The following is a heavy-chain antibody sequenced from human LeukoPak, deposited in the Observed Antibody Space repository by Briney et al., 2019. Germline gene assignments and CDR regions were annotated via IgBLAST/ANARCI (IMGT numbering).Heavy chain of an antibody. Sequence: GGSLRLSCAASGFIFSNYGMDWVRQAPGKGLEWVSYISSSSSSIYYADSVKGRFTISRDNAKNSLFLQMNSLRAEDTAVYYCARGGAARPDYCGQGTLVTVSS. V-gene: IGHV3-48*01. J-gene: IGHJ4*02. CDR3: ARGGAARPDY. CDR2: ISSSSSSI. D-gene: IGHD6-6*01. CDR1: GFIFSNYG.